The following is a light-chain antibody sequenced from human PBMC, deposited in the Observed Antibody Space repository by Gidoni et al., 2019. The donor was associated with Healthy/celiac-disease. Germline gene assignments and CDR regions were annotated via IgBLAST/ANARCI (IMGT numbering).Light chain of an antibody. J-gene: IGKJ2*01. Sequence: EIVMTQPPATLSVSPGERATLSCRATPSVSSNLAWYQQKPGQAPRLLISGASTRATGIPARFSGSGSGTEFTLTISSLQSEDLAVYYCQQYNNWPYTFGQGTKLEIK. CDR3: QQYNNWPYT. CDR2: GAS. CDR1: PSVSSN. V-gene: IGKV3-15*01.